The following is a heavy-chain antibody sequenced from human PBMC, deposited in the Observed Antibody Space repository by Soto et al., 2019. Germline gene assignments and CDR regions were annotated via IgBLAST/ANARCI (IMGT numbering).Heavy chain of an antibody. V-gene: IGHV3-23*01. J-gene: IGHJ4*02. CDR2: ISGSGSSS. Sequence: EVQLLESGGGLVQPGGSLRLSCPASGFTFSNYVMTWVRQAPGKGLGWVSSISGSGSSSYYAESVKGRFIISRDNSKNTLYLKMNSLRADDTAIYYCAKGSFSQTSGPYYFDFWGQGTLVTVSS. CDR3: AKGSFSQTSGPYYFDF. D-gene: IGHD6-19*01. CDR1: GFTFSNYV.